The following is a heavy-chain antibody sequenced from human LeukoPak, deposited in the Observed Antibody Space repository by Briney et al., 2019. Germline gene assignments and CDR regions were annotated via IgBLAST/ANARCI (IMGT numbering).Heavy chain of an antibody. Sequence: GASVKVSCKASGYIFTSYGISWVRQAPGQGLEWMGWISGYNGNTKYAQNLQDRVTMTTDTSTSTAYMELRSLRSDDTAVYYCARYCSGGSCYLPLGFFDLWGRGTLVTVSS. CDR3: ARYCSGGSCYLPLGFFDL. D-gene: IGHD2-15*01. CDR1: GYIFTSYG. CDR2: ISGYNGNT. V-gene: IGHV1-18*01. J-gene: IGHJ2*01.